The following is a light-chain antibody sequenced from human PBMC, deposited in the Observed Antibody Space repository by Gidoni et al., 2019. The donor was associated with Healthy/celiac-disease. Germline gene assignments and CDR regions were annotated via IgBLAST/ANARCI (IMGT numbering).Light chain of an antibody. Sequence: EIVLTQSPGTLSLAPGDRATLSCRASQSVSSSYLAWYQQKPGQAPRLLIYGASSRATGIPDRFGGSGSGTDFTLTISRLEPEDFAVYYCQQYGSSWTFGQGTKVEIK. CDR3: QQYGSSWT. CDR1: QSVSSSY. J-gene: IGKJ1*01. V-gene: IGKV3-20*01. CDR2: GAS.